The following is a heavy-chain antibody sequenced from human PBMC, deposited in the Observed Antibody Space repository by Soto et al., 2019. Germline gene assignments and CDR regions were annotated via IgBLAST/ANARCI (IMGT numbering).Heavy chain of an antibody. D-gene: IGHD2-21*01. J-gene: IGHJ4*02. V-gene: IGHV3-21*01. CDR2: ISSSSSFR. CDR3: ARDPPLSVLVVVATDDF. CDR1: GFTFTNHN. Sequence: EVHLVKSGGGLVKPGGSLRLSCAASGFTFTNHNMNWVRQAPGKGLGWVSAISSSSSFRNYANSVKGRFSISRDKDKNLVYLQMDSLRAGDTAVYYCARDPPLSVLVVVATDDFWGQGTLVTVSS.